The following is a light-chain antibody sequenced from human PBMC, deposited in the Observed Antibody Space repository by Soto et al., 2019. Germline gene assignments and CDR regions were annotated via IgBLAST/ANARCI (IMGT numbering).Light chain of an antibody. J-gene: IGLJ2*01. CDR2: LNSDGSH. V-gene: IGLV4-69*01. Sequence: QSVLTQSPSASASLGASVKLTCTLSSGHSSYAIAWYQQQPEKGPRYLMKLNSDGSHSKGDGIPDRFSGSSSGAERYLTISSLQSEDEADYYCQTWGTGIQVFGGGTKVTVL. CDR1: SGHSSYA. CDR3: QTWGTGIQV.